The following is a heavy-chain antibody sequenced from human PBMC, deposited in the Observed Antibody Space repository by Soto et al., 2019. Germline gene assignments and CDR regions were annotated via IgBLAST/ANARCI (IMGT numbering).Heavy chain of an antibody. D-gene: IGHD2-21*01. CDR2: IYYSGST. CDR1: GGSISSGGYY. Sequence: PSETLSLTCTVSGGSISSGGYYWSWIRQHPGKGLEWIGYIYYSGSTYYNPSLKSRVTISVDTSKNQFSLKLSSVTAADTAVHYCARASSRWVHNPHILGAFDIWGQGTMVTVSS. J-gene: IGHJ3*02. V-gene: IGHV4-31*03. CDR3: ARASSRWVHNPHILGAFDI.